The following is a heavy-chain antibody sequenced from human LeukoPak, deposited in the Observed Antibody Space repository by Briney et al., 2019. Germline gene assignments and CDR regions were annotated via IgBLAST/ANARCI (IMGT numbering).Heavy chain of an antibody. J-gene: IGHJ5*02. CDR3: ARDLGYGSGSYFPNWFDP. CDR1: GFTFSSYG. Sequence: PGRSLRLSCAASGFTFSSYGMHWVRQAPGKGLEWVAVISYDGSNKYYADSVKGRFTISRDNSKNTLYLQMNSLRAEDTAVYYRARDLGYGSGSYFPNWFDPWGQGTLVTVSS. D-gene: IGHD3-10*01. V-gene: IGHV3-30*03. CDR2: ISYDGSNK.